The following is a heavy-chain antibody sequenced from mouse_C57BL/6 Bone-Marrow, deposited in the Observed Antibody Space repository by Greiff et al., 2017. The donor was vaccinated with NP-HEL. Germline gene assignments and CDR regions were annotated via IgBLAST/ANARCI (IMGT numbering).Heavy chain of an antibody. CDR3: ARPFNWAYYFDY. V-gene: IGHV1-59*01. Sequence: QVQLQQPGAELVRPGTSVKLSCKASGYTFTSYWMHWVKQRPGQGLEWIGVIDPSDSYTNYNQKFKGKATLTVDTSSSTAYMQLSSLTSEDSAVYYCARPFNWAYYFDYWGQGTTLTVSS. CDR2: IDPSDSYT. J-gene: IGHJ2*01. CDR1: GYTFTSYW. D-gene: IGHD4-1*01.